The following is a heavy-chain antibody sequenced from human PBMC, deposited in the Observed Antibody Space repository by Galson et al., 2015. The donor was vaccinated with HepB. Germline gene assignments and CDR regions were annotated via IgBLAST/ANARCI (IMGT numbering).Heavy chain of an antibody. Sequence: SVKVSCKATGYTFSDYYMHWVRQAPGQGLEWMGWIKLSSGDPNYAQNFKGRVTMTRDTSITTAYLELGRLTSDDTAVYYCAREGFKNFWTGYYEGFDFWGQGTTVIVSS. D-gene: IGHD3/OR15-3a*01. CDR3: AREGFKNFWTGYYEGFDF. J-gene: IGHJ3*01. CDR2: IKLSSGDP. V-gene: IGHV1-2*02. CDR1: GYTFSDYY.